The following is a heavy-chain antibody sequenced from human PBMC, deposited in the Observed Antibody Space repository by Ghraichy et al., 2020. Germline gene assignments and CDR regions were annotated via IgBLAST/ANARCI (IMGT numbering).Heavy chain of an antibody. J-gene: IGHJ6*02. CDR1: GGSISSSSYY. D-gene: IGHD4-17*01. Sequence: SETLSLTCTVSGGSISSSSYYWGWIRQPPGKGLEWIGSIYYSGSTYYNPSLKSRVTISVDTSKNQFSLKLSSVTAADTAVYYCARAPHPVKRRYYYYGMDVWGQGTTVTVSS. V-gene: IGHV4-39*01. CDR3: ARAPHPVKRRYYYYGMDV. CDR2: IYYSGST.